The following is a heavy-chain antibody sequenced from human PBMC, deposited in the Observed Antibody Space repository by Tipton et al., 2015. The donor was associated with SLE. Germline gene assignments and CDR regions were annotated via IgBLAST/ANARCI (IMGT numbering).Heavy chain of an antibody. CDR1: GDSIRSSSYY. D-gene: IGHD2/OR15-2a*01. V-gene: IGHV4-39*07. Sequence: TLSLTCTVSGDSIRSSSYYWTCIRQPPGKGLEWIGSIHYSGTPYYNPSLKSRITISVDTSKNQFSLKLTSVTAADTAVYYCARRSITPYFDFWGQGRLVTVSS. J-gene: IGHJ4*02. CDR3: ARRSITPYFDF. CDR2: IHYSGTP.